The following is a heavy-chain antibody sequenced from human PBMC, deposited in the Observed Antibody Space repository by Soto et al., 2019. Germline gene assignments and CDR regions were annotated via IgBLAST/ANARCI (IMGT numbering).Heavy chain of an antibody. Sequence: SETLSLTCAVYGGSFSGYYWSWIRQPPGKGLEWIGEINHSGSTNYNPSLKSRVTISVDTSKNQFSLKLSSVTAADTAVYYCARGRDRGYMEVWGKGTTVTVSS. V-gene: IGHV4-34*01. CDR2: INHSGST. J-gene: IGHJ6*03. CDR1: GGSFSGYY. D-gene: IGHD2-21*01. CDR3: ARGRDRGYMEV.